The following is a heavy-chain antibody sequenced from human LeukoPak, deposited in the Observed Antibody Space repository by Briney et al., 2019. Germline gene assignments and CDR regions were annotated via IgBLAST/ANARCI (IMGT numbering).Heavy chain of an antibody. J-gene: IGHJ4*02. CDR3: TRDHGGAAGSTRYFDY. Sequence: GGSLRLSCTASGFTFGDYAMSWVRQAPGKGLEWVGFIRSKAYGGTTEYAASVKGRFTISRDDSKSIAYLQMNSLKTEDTAVYYCTRDHGGAAGSTRYFDYWGQGTLVTVSS. D-gene: IGHD6-13*01. CDR2: IRSKAYGGTT. CDR1: GFTFGDYA. V-gene: IGHV3-49*04.